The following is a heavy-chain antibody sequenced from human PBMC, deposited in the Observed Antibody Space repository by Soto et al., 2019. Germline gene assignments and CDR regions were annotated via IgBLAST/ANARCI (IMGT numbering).Heavy chain of an antibody. J-gene: IGHJ6*02. CDR3: ARLGYCSSATCKYYFYYYGMDV. CDR2: ISGRGTTT. V-gene: IGHV3-48*02. Sequence: PGGSLRLSCEASGFSFGSYSMNWVRQAPGKGLEWVSFISGRGTTTYYADSVRGRFTVSRDNAKNSLSLEVNSLRDEDTAVYYCARLGYCSSATCKYYFYYYGMDVWGQGTMVTVS. D-gene: IGHD2-2*01. CDR1: GFSFGSYS.